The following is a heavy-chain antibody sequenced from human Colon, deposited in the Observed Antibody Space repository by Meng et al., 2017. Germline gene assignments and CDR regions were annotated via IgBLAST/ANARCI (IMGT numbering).Heavy chain of an antibody. V-gene: IGHV4-61*01. D-gene: IGHD1-26*01. CDR3: AGGPWEFDY. CDR2: VDYSGST. CDR1: GAAVSSGNHY. Sequence: QVQLQESGPGLLMPPETLSLSCTVSGAAVSSGNHYGSGIRQPPGKGLEYIAYVDYSGSTHYNPSLKSRVTMSVDTSKKQLSLKLSSVTAADTAVYYCAGGPWEFDYWGQGTLVTVAA. J-gene: IGHJ4*02.